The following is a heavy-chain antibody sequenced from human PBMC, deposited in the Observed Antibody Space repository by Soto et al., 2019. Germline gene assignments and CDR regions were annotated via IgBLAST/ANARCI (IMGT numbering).Heavy chain of an antibody. D-gene: IGHD1-26*01. CDR1: GFTFSSYA. Sequence: EVQLLESGGGLVQPGGSLRLSCAASGFTFSSYAMSWVRQAPGKGLEWVSAISGSGGSTYYADSVNGRFTISRDNSNNPLYLQMNSMRAEVTAVDYCAKGGLDYYCMEVWGQGTTGTVSS. CDR2: ISGSGGST. CDR3: AKGGLDYYCMEV. J-gene: IGHJ6*02. V-gene: IGHV3-23*01.